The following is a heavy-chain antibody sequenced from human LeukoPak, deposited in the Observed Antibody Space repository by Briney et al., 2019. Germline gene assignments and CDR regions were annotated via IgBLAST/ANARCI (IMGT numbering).Heavy chain of an antibody. CDR1: GFTFSSYG. Sequence: GGSLRLSCAASGFTFSSYGMHWVRQAPGKGLEWVAVISYDGSNKYYADSVKGRFTISRDNSKNTLYLQMNSLRAEDTAVYYCATRYCSGGSCPLRFYYYYMDVWGKGTTVTVSS. J-gene: IGHJ6*03. V-gene: IGHV3-30*03. CDR3: ATRYCSGGSCPLRFYYYYMDV. D-gene: IGHD2-15*01. CDR2: ISYDGSNK.